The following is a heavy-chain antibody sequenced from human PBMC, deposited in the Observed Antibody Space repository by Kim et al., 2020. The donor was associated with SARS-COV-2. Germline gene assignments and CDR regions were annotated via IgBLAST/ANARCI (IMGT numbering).Heavy chain of an antibody. CDR1: GYSFTNYW. D-gene: IGHD3-22*01. Sequence: GESLKISCKGSGYSFTNYWIGWVRQMPGKGLEWMGIIYPDDSDTIYSPSFQGQVTISADKSITTAYLQWSSLKASDTAMYYCARRPDPYDTSGYSRRGAFDIWGQGTMVIVSS. CDR3: ARRPDPYDTSGYSRRGAFDI. CDR2: IYPDDSDT. J-gene: IGHJ3*02. V-gene: IGHV5-51*01.